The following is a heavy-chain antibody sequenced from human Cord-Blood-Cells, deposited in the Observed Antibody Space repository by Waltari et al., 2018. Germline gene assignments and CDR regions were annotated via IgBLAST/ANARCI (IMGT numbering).Heavy chain of an antibody. V-gene: IGHV4-38-2*01. CDR3: ARVHDY. CDR1: GYSISSGYY. CDR2: IYHSGST. Sequence: QVQLQESGPGLVKPSETLSLTCAVPGYSISSGYYWGWIRQPPGKGLEWIGSIYHSGSTYYNPSLKSRVTISVDTSKNQFSLKLSSVTAADTAVYYCARVHDYWGQGTLVTVSS. J-gene: IGHJ4*02.